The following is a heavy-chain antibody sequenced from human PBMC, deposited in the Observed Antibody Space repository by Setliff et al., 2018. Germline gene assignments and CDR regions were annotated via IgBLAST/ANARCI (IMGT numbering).Heavy chain of an antibody. D-gene: IGHD3-10*01. CDR2: IDTSSYWI. CDR3: ARVWFGNMDV. CDR1: GFTFTTYT. J-gene: IGHJ6*03. Sequence: PGGSLRLSCAASGFTFTTYTMNWIRQAPGQGLGWVSSIDTSSYWIYYADSVKGRFTISRDNADDSLYLQMKSLRAEDTAVYYCARVWFGNMDVWGKGTTVTVSS. V-gene: IGHV3-21*04.